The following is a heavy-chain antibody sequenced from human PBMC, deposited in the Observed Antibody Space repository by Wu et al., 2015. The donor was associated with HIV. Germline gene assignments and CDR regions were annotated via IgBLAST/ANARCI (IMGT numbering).Heavy chain of an antibody. D-gene: IGHD3-3*01. Sequence: QVQLVQSGAEVKKPGSSVKVSCKASGGTFSSYAISWVRQAPGQGLEWMGGIIPIFGTANYAQKFQGRVTITTDESTSTAYMELSSLRSEDTAVYYCARSRSDSRSVGYSETRYMDVVGPRGPRVHRLL. CDR1: GGTFSSYA. J-gene: IGHJ6*02. CDR2: IIPIFGTA. V-gene: IGHV1-69*05. CDR3: ARSRSDSRSVGYSETRYMDV.